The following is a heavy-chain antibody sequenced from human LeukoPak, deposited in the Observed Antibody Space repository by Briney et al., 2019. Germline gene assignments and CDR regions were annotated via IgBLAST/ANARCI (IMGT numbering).Heavy chain of an antibody. J-gene: IGHJ4*02. V-gene: IGHV3-7*01. CDR3: ARDRGTTVVPNSFDY. D-gene: IGHD4-23*01. CDR1: GFTFSSYW. CDR2: IKQDGSEK. Sequence: PGGSLRLSCAASGFTFSSYWMSWVRQAPGKGLEWVANIKQDGSEKYYVDSVKGRFTISRDNAKNSLYLQMNSLRAEDTAVYYCARDRGTTVVPNSFDYWGQGTLVTVSS.